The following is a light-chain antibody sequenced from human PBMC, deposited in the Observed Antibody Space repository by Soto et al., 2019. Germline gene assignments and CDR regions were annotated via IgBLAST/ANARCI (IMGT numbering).Light chain of an antibody. V-gene: IGLV1-40*01. Sequence: QPVLTQPPSVSGAPGQRVTISCTGSSSNIGAGYDVHWYQQLPGTAPKLLIHGNTNRPSGVPDRFSGSKSGTSASLAITGLQAEDEADYFCQSYDSSLSGRVVFGGGTQLTVL. CDR1: SSNIGAGYD. J-gene: IGLJ2*01. CDR3: QSYDSSLSGRVV. CDR2: GNT.